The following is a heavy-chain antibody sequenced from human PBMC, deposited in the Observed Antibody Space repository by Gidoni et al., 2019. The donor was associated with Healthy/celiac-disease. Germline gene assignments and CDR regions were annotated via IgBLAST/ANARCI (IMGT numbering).Heavy chain of an antibody. CDR3: AREYGSASGVDY. D-gene: IGHD3-10*01. V-gene: IGHV1-8*01. J-gene: IGHJ4*02. CDR2: MKPNSGNR. CDR1: GYTLTSYD. Sequence: QVQLVQSGTEVKKPGASVKVSCKASGYTLTSYDIHWVRQATGQGHKWLGWMKPNSGNRGYAQKFQGRVTMTRNTSIRTAYMELSSLRSEDTAVYYCAREYGSASGVDYWGQGTLVTVSS.